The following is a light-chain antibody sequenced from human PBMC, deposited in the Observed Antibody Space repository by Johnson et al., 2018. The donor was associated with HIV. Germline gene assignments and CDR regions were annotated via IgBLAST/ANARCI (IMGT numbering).Light chain of an antibody. CDR3: GTWDSSLRVGF. Sequence: QSVLTQPPSVSAAPGQKVTISCSGSSSNIGNNYVSWYQQLPGTAPKLLIYEKNKRPSGIPDRFSGSKSGTSATLGITGLQTGDEADYYCGTWDSSLRVGFFGTGTKVPVL. J-gene: IGLJ1*01. CDR2: EKN. CDR1: SSNIGNNY. V-gene: IGLV1-51*02.